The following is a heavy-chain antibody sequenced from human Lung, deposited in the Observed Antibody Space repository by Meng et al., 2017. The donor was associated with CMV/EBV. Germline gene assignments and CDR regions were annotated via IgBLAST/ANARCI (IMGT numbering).Heavy chain of an antibody. CDR2: FIPMFNIS. D-gene: IGHD3-9*01. Sequence: SXXVSXKTSGGTFSNYPINWVRQAPGQGLEWMGRFIPMFNISGFAQRFQGRISITADTSTSTGYMELSSLTSEDTAVYFCARGLRYFDWLSPSNYYYGMDVWXQETPVTVS. CDR1: GGTFSNYP. V-gene: IGHV1-69*02. J-gene: IGHJ6*02. CDR3: ARGLRYFDWLSPSNYYYGMDV.